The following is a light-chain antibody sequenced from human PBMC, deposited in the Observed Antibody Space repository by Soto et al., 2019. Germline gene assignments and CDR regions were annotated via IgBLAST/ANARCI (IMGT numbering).Light chain of an antibody. J-gene: IGKJ4*01. CDR1: QSVGSN. V-gene: IGKV3-15*01. CDR2: SAS. Sequence: EIVMTQSPATLSVSPGERATLSCRASQSVGSNVAWYQQKPGQAPRLLIYSASTRATGSPARFSGSGSGTEFTLTISSLQSEDFATYYCQQYDSYPLTFGGGTKVDIK. CDR3: QQYDSYPLT.